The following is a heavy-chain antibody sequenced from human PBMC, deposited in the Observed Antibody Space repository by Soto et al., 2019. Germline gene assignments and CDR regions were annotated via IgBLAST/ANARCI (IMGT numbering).Heavy chain of an antibody. CDR2: ISRTGDTI. CDR3: VGALFGAQLGY. Sequence: EELLVESGGGLVQPGESLRLSCVASGFTFSSYEMIWVRQAPGKGLEWVSYISRTGDTIYYADSLKGRFTISRDNAKKSLYLQMNSLRVEDTALYYCVGALFGAQLGYWGQGSLVTVSS. V-gene: IGHV3-48*03. J-gene: IGHJ4*02. CDR1: GFTFSSYE. D-gene: IGHD3-3*01.